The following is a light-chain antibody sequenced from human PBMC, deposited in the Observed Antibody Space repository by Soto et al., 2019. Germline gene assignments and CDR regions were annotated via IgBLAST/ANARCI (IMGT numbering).Light chain of an antibody. CDR1: SSDVGGYNY. J-gene: IGLJ1*01. CDR3: SSYTSSSTYV. V-gene: IGLV2-14*01. CDR2: EVS. Sequence: QSALTQPASVSGSPGQSITISCTGTSSDVGGYNYVSWYQQHPGKAPKLMIYEVSNRPSGVSNRFFGSKSGNTASLTISGLQAEDKDDYYCSSYTSSSTYVFGTGTKVTVL.